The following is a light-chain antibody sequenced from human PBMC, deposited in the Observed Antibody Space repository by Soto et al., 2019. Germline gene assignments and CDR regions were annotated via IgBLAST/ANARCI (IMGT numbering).Light chain of an antibody. CDR3: QQRSNWLT. CDR2: DAS. CDR1: QSVSSY. Sequence: EIVLTQSPATLSLSPGERATLSCRASQSVSSYLACYQQKPGQAPRLLIYDASNSATGIPARFSGSGSGTDITLTISGLEPEDFAVYYCQQRSNWLTFGGGTKVEIK. J-gene: IGKJ4*01. V-gene: IGKV3-11*01.